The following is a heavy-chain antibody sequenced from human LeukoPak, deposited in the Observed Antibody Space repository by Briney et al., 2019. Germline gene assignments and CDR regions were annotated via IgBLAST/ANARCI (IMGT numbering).Heavy chain of an antibody. J-gene: IGHJ4*02. V-gene: IGHV1-8*03. D-gene: IGHD4-17*01. CDR2: MNPNSGNI. CDR1: GYTPTSYD. Sequence: ASVKVSCKASGYTPTSYDINWVRQATGQGLEWMGWMNPNSGNIVYAQKFHGRVTITRNTSIGTAYMELSSLRSEDTAVYYCARGRGSPYGDYGPVDYWGQGTLVTVSS. CDR3: ARGRGSPYGDYGPVDY.